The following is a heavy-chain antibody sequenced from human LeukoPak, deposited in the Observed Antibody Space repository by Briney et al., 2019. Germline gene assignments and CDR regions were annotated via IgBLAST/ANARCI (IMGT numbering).Heavy chain of an antibody. CDR3: ARGLVVVANFYGMDV. Sequence: ASVKVSCKASGGTFSSYAISWVRQAPGQGLEWMGGIIPIFGTANYARKFQGRVTITADESTSTAYMELSSLGSEDTAVYYCARGLVVVANFYGMDVWGQGTTVTVSS. CDR1: GGTFSSYA. CDR2: IIPIFGTA. D-gene: IGHD2-15*01. J-gene: IGHJ6*02. V-gene: IGHV1-69*13.